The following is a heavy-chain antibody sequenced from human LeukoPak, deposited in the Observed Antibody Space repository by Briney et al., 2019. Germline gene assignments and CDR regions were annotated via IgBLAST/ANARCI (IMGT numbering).Heavy chain of an antibody. CDR3: ARGLIRAARLGYMDV. CDR2: INPKSGGT. CDR1: GYTFTDYF. V-gene: IGHV1-2*02. J-gene: IGHJ6*03. D-gene: IGHD6-6*01. Sequence: ASVKVSCKASGYTFTDYFMNWVRQAPGQGLEWMGWINPKSGGTVYAQKFQGRVTMARDTSSSTAYMELSRLRSDDTAVYYCARGLIRAARLGYMDVWGKGTTVTVSS.